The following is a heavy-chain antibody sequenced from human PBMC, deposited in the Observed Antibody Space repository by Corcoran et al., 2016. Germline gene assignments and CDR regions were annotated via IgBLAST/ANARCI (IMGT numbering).Heavy chain of an antibody. D-gene: IGHD5-12*01. CDR1: GYTFTGYY. Sequence: QVQLVQSGAEVKKPGASVKVSCKASGYTFTGYYMHWVRQAPGQGLEWMGWINPNSGDTNYAQNFQGWVTMTRDTSISTAYMELSRLRSDDTAVYYCATSRDGYNWAFDYWGQGTLVTVSS. CDR2: INPNSGDT. V-gene: IGHV1-2*04. CDR3: ATSRDGYNWAFDY. J-gene: IGHJ4*02.